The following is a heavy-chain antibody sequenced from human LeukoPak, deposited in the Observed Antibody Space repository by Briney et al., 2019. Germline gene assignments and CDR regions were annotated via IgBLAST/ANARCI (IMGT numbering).Heavy chain of an antibody. V-gene: IGHV4-59*08. CDR2: IFYSGTT. CDR3: ARHDHRGGSYDY. Sequence: SETLSLTCTVSGASISSYYWSWIRQPPGRGLEWIAYIFYSGTTIYNPSLKSRVTISVDTSKNQFSLKLSSVTAADTAVYYCARHDHRGGSYDYWDQGTLVTVSS. CDR1: GASISSYY. J-gene: IGHJ4*02. D-gene: IGHD1-26*01.